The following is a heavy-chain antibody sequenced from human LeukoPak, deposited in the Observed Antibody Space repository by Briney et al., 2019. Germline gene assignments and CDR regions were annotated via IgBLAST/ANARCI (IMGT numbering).Heavy chain of an antibody. J-gene: IGHJ4*02. CDR2: IYYSGST. Sequence: PSQTLSLTCTVSGGSISSGGYYWSWIRQHPGKGLEWIGHIYYSGSTYYNPSLKSRVTISLDTSKNQFSLKLSSVTAADTAVYYCARDRVAGTGYFDFWGQGTLVTVSS. D-gene: IGHD6-19*01. V-gene: IGHV4-31*03. CDR1: GGSISSGGYY. CDR3: ARDRVAGTGYFDF.